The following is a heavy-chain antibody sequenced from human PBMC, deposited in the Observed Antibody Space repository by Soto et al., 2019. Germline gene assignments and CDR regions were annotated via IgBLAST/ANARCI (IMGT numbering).Heavy chain of an antibody. J-gene: IGHJ4*02. D-gene: IGHD3-10*01. CDR3: ARRHGLHIDAYY. CDR1: GGSISSSTYY. V-gene: IGHV4-39*01. Sequence: SETLSLTCTVSGGSISSSTYYWGWMRQPPGKGLEWIASFFIGGNTYYNPSLKSRVTISVDTSKNQFSLKLSSVTAADTAVDFCARRHGLHIDAYYWGQGILVTVS. CDR2: FFIGGNT.